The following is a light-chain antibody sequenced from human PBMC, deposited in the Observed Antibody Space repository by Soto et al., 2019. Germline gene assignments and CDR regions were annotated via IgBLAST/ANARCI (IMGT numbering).Light chain of an antibody. CDR1: QSISSY. CDR3: QHSYSTSWT. CDR2: AAS. V-gene: IGKV1-39*01. Sequence: DIQMTQSPTSLSASVGDRVTITCRASQSISSYLNWYQQKPGKAPKLLIYAASSLQSGVPSRFSGSGSGTDFTLTISSLQPEDFATYYCQHSYSTSWTFGQGTKVESK. J-gene: IGKJ1*01.